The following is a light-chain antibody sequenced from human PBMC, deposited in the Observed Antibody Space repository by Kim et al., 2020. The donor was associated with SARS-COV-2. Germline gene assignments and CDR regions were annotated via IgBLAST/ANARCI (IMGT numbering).Light chain of an antibody. V-gene: IGLV3-1*01. CDR2: QDS. J-gene: IGLJ2*01. CDR1: KLGDKY. Sequence: SYVLTQPPSVSVSPGQTASITCSGDKLGDKYACWYQQKPGQSPVLVIYQDSKRPSGIPERFSGSNSGNTATLTISGTQAMDEADYYCQAWDSSTDVVFGGGTQLTVL. CDR3: QAWDSSTDVV.